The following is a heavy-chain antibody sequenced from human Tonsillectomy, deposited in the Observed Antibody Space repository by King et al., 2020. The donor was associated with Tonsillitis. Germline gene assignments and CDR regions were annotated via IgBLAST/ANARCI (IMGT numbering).Heavy chain of an antibody. Sequence: VQLQESGPGLVKPSETLSLTCAVSGYSISSGFYWGWIRQPPGKGLEWIGSIYHSGSTYYNPSLRSRVTISLDTSNNQMSLSLTSVTAADTSVYYCAIPGGTYRLHYAFDIGGPSPIVPVSS. CDR3: AIPGGTYRLHYAFDI. J-gene: IGHJ3*02. D-gene: IGHD3-16*02. CDR2: IYHSGST. CDR1: GYSISSGFY. V-gene: IGHV4-38-2*01.